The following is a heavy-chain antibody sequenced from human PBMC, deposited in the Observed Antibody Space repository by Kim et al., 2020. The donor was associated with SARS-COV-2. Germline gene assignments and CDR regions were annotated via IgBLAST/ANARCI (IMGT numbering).Heavy chain of an antibody. D-gene: IGHD3-16*02. CDR1: GFTFSSYS. Sequence: GGSLRLSCAASGFTFSSYSMHWVRQAPGKGLEWVAVISYDGSNKYYADSVKGRFTISRDNSKNTLYLQMNSLRAEDTAVYYCAKDRRKAYDYVWGSYRSYYCYGMDVWGQGTTVTVSS. CDR3: AKDRRKAYDYVWGSYRSYYCYGMDV. J-gene: IGHJ6*02. CDR2: ISYDGSNK. V-gene: IGHV3-30*18.